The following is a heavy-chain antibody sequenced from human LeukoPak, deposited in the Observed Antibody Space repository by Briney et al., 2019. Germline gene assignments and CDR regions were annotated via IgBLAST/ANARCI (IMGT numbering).Heavy chain of an antibody. J-gene: IGHJ4*02. Sequence: SVKVSCKASGGTFSIYAISWVRQAPGQGLEWMGGIIPIFGTANYAQKFQGRVTITADEPTSTAYMELSSLRSEDTAVYYCARGYCSSTSCSVFDYWGQGTLVTVSS. CDR2: IIPIFGTA. V-gene: IGHV1-69*01. D-gene: IGHD2-2*01. CDR1: GGTFSIYA. CDR3: ARGYCSSTSCSVFDY.